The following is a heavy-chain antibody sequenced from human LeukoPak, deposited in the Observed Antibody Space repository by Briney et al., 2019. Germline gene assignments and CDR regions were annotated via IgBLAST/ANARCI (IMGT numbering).Heavy chain of an antibody. CDR3: ARSVLLWFGELPAPFDY. Sequence: SETLSLTCAVYGGSFSGSYWSWIRQSPGKGLEWIGEINHGGGTSYNPSLKSRVTISVDTSKNQFSLKLSSVTAADTAVYYCARSVLLWFGELPAPFDYWGQGTLVTVSS. V-gene: IGHV4-34*01. CDR1: GGSFSGSY. J-gene: IGHJ4*02. D-gene: IGHD3-10*01. CDR2: INHGGGT.